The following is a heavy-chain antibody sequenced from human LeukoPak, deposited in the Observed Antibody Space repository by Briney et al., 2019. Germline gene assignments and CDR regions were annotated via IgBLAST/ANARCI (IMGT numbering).Heavy chain of an antibody. J-gene: IGHJ4*02. D-gene: IGHD6-19*01. V-gene: IGHV3-33*06. CDR3: AKVGSSGWTGDYSDY. CDR1: GFTFSSNG. CDR2: IWYDGSNK. Sequence: GGSLRLSCAASGFTFSSNGMHWVRQAPGKGLEWVAVIWYDGSNKYYADSVKGRFTISRDNSKNTLYLQMNSLRAEDTAVYYCAKVGSSGWTGDYSDYWGQGTLVTVSS.